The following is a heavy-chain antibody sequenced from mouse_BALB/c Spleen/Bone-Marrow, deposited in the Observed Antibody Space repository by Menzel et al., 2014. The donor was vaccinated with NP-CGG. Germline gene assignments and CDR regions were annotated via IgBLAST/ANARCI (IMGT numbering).Heavy chain of an antibody. CDR3: ARAASLDY. V-gene: IGHV1-77*01. CDR1: GYTFTDYY. CDR2: IYPGSGNT. J-gene: IGHJ4*01. Sequence: QVQLQQSGAELARPGASVKLSCKASGYTFTDYYLSWVKQRTGQDLEWIGEIYPGSGNTYYNEKFKGKATLTADRSSSTAYMQLSSLTSEDSAVYFCARAASLDYWGQGTSVTVSS.